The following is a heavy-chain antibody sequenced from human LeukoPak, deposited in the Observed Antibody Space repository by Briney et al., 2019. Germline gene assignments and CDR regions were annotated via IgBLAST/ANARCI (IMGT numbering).Heavy chain of an antibody. Sequence: ASVKVSCKASGYTFTSYYMHWVRQAPGQGLEWMGIINPSGGSTSYAQKFQGRVTMTRDTSTSTVYMELSSLRSEDTAVYYCARDSHYDFWSVYYEDYWGQGTLVTVSS. V-gene: IGHV1-46*03. D-gene: IGHD3-3*01. J-gene: IGHJ4*02. CDR1: GYTFTSYY. CDR3: ARDSHYDFWSVYYEDY. CDR2: INPSGGST.